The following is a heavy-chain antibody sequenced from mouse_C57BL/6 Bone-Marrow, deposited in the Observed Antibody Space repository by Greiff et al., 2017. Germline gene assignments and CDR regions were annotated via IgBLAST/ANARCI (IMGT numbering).Heavy chain of an antibody. CDR1: GYTFTSYG. V-gene: IGHV1-58*01. CDR3: AILHYGSSYLYWYFDV. D-gene: IGHD1-1*01. Sequence: VQLQQSGAELVRPGSSVKMSCKTSGYTFTSYGINWVKQRPGQGLEWIGYIYIGNGYTEYNEKFKGKATLTSETSSSTASMQLRSLTSDDSAIYFCAILHYGSSYLYWYFDVWGTGTTVTVSS. J-gene: IGHJ1*03. CDR2: IYIGNGYT.